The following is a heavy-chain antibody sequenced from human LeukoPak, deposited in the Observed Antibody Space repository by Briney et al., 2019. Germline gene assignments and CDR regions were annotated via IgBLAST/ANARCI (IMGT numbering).Heavy chain of an antibody. J-gene: IGHJ4*02. D-gene: IGHD3-10*01. CDR2: IYYSGST. Sequence: SETLSLTCTVSGGSISSYYWSWIRQPPGKGLEWIGYIYYSGSTNYNPSLKSRVTISVDTSKNQFSLKLSSVTAADTAVYYCARFGELLGFDYWGQGTLVTVSS. V-gene: IGHV4-59*01. CDR3: ARFGELLGFDY. CDR1: GGSISSYY.